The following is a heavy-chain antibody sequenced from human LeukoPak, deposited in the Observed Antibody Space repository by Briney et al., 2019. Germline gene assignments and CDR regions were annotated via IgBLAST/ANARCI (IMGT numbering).Heavy chain of an antibody. CDR3: AREVGTAATRWFDP. J-gene: IGHJ5*02. Sequence: PGGSLRLSYAASGXTFSSYGMHWVRQAPGKGLEWVAVISYDGSNKYYADSVKGRFTISRDNSKNTLYLQMNSLRAEDTAVYYCAREVGTAATRWFDPWGQGTLVTVSS. CDR2: ISYDGSNK. CDR1: GXTFSSYG. D-gene: IGHD2-15*01. V-gene: IGHV3-30*19.